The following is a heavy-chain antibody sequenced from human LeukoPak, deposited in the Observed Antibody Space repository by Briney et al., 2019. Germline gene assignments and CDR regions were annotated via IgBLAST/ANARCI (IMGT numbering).Heavy chain of an antibody. D-gene: IGHD2-21*01. Sequence: SVKVSCKASGGTFSSYATSWVRQAPGQGLEWMGGIIPIFGTANYAQKFQGRVTITADESTSTAYMELSSLRSEDTAVYYCARAGYCGGDCYSDYWGQGTLVTVSS. CDR2: IIPIFGTA. CDR3: ARAGYCGGDCYSDY. V-gene: IGHV1-69*13. J-gene: IGHJ4*02. CDR1: GGTFSSYA.